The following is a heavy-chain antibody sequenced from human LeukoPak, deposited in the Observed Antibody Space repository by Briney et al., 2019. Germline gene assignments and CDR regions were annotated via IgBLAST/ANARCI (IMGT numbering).Heavy chain of an antibody. J-gene: IGHJ6*02. CDR1: GFTFDDYA. V-gene: IGHV3-9*01. D-gene: IGHD6-19*01. Sequence: PGGSLRLSCAASGFTFDDYAMHWVRQAPGKGLEWVSGISWNSGSIGYADSVKGRFTISRDNAKSSLYLQMNSLRAEDTALYYCAKEGRRSGWYDYYYYGMDVWGQGTTVTVSS. CDR3: AKEGRRSGWYDYYYYGMDV. CDR2: ISWNSGSI.